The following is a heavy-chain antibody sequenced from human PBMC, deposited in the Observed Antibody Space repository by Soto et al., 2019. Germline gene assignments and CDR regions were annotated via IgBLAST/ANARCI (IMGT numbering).Heavy chain of an antibody. Sequence: PGGSLRLSCAASGFTFSGSAMHWVRQASGKGLEWVGRIRSKANSYATAYAASVKGRFTISRDDSKNTAYLQMNSLKTEDTAVYYCTEVAGNYFYYYGMDVWGQGHTVT. J-gene: IGHJ6*01. CDR3: TEVAGNYFYYYGMDV. CDR2: IRSKANSYAT. V-gene: IGHV3-73*01. CDR1: GFTFSGSA. D-gene: IGHD6-19*01.